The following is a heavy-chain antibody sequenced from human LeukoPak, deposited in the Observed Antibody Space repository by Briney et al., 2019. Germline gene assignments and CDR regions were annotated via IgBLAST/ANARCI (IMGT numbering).Heavy chain of an antibody. Sequence: GGSLRLSCAASGFTFSSYGMHWVRQAPGKGLEWVAVIWYDGSNKYYADSVKGRFTISRDNTKNTLYLQMNSLRAEDTAVYYCARGIGGLLWFGEPYGMDVWGQGTTVTVSS. D-gene: IGHD3-10*01. V-gene: IGHV3-33*01. CDR2: IWYDGSNK. J-gene: IGHJ6*02. CDR1: GFTFSSYG. CDR3: ARGIGGLLWFGEPYGMDV.